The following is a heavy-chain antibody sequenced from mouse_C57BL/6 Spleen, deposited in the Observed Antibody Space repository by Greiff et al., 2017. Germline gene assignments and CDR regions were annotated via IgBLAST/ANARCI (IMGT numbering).Heavy chain of an antibody. Sequence: QVHVKQSGAELVKPGASVKLSCKASGYTFTSYWMHWVKQRPGQGLEWIGMIHPNSGSTNYNEKFKSKATLTVDKSSSTAYMQLSSLTSEDSAVYYCVRLITTAGDYWGQGTTLTVSS. V-gene: IGHV1-64*01. D-gene: IGHD1-1*01. CDR2: IHPNSGST. J-gene: IGHJ2*01. CDR1: GYTFTSYW. CDR3: VRLITTAGDY.